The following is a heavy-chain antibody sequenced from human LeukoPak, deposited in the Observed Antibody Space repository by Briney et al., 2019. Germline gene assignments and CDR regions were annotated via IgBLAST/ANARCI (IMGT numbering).Heavy chain of an antibody. CDR3: AREGRQDYVYFDC. J-gene: IGHJ4*02. CDR2: INYSGNT. CDR1: GDSISSYY. D-gene: IGHD4-17*01. Sequence: SETLSLTCTVSGDSISSYYWSWIRQPPGKAREWMGYINYSGNTNYNPSLKSRVTISVDTSKNQFSLRLTSVTAADTAVYYCAREGRQDYVYFDCWGQGTLVTVSS. V-gene: IGHV4-59*01.